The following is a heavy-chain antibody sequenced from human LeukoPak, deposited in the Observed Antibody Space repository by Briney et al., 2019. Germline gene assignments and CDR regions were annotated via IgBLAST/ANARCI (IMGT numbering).Heavy chain of an antibody. CDR1: GYTFTSYG. J-gene: IGHJ4*02. Sequence: ASVKVSCKASGYTFTSYGISWVRQAPGQGLEWMGWISAYNGNTNYAQKLQGRVTMTTDTSTSTAYMELRSLRSDDTAVYYCARVLGDFWSGYYRKVPRTYYFDYWGQGTLVIVSS. D-gene: IGHD3-3*01. CDR3: ARVLGDFWSGYYRKVPRTYYFDY. CDR2: ISAYNGNT. V-gene: IGHV1-18*01.